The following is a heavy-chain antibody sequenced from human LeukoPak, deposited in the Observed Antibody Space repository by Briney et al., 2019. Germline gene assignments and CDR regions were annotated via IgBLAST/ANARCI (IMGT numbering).Heavy chain of an antibody. CDR3: AREVAAAGSPFDY. CDR2: IYTSGST. D-gene: IGHD6-13*01. J-gene: IGHJ4*02. Sequence: SQTLSLTCTVSGGSISSGSYYWSWIRQPAGKGLEWIGRIYTSGSTNYNPSLKSRVTISVDTSKNQFSLKLSSVTAADTAVYYCAREVAAAGSPFDYWGQGTLVTVSS. V-gene: IGHV4-61*02. CDR1: GGSISSGSYY.